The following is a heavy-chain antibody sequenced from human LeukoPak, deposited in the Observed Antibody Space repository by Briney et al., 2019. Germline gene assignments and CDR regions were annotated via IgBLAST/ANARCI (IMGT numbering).Heavy chain of an antibody. CDR2: INPNSGGT. CDR1: GYTFTGYY. Sequence: ASVKVSCKASGYTFTGYYMHWVRQAPGQGLEWMGWINPNSGGTIYAQKFQGRVTMTRDTSISTAYMELSRLRSDDTAVYYCARGIGGIWWLQRGVDYWGQGTLVTVSS. J-gene: IGHJ4*02. D-gene: IGHD5-12*01. CDR3: ARGIGGIWWLQRGVDY. V-gene: IGHV1-2*02.